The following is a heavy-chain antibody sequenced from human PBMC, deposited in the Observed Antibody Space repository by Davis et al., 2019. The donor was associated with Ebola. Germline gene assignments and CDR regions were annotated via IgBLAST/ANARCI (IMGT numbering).Heavy chain of an antibody. V-gene: IGHV1-8*01. D-gene: IGHD1-14*01. CDR1: GYTFTSYD. J-gene: IGHJ6*03. Sequence: ASVKVSCKASGYTFTSYDINWVRQATGQGLEWMGWMNPNSGNTGYAQKFQGRVTMTRNTSISTAYMELRSLRSDDTAVYYCARTGDPLDYYYYYMDVWGKGTTVTVSS. CDR2: MNPNSGNT. CDR3: ARTGDPLDYYYYYMDV.